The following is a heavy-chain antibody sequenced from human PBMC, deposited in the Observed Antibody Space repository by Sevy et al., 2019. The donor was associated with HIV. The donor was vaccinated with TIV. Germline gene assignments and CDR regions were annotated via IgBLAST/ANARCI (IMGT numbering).Heavy chain of an antibody. CDR3: AKPPEYSSSSPFDY. Sequence: GGSLRLSCAASGFTFSSYAMSWVRQAPGKGLEWVSAISGSGGSIYYADSVKGRFTISRDNSKNTLYLQMNSLRAEDTAVYYCAKPPEYSSSSPFDYWGQGTLVTVSS. V-gene: IGHV3-23*01. CDR1: GFTFSSYA. CDR2: ISGSGGSI. J-gene: IGHJ4*02. D-gene: IGHD6-6*01.